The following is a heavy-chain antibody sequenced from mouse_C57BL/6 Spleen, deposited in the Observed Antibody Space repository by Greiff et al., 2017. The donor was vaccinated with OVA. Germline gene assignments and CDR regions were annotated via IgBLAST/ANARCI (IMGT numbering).Heavy chain of an antibody. CDR2: IRNKANNHAT. D-gene: IGHD2-4*01. CDR1: GFTFSDAW. Sequence: EVQLQESGGGLVQPGGSMKLSCAASGFTFSDAWMDWVRQSPEKGLEWVAEIRNKANNHATYYAESVKGRFTISRDDSKSSVYLQMNSLRAEDTGIYYCTRPIYYDYDYWYFDVWGTGTTVTVSS. V-gene: IGHV6-6*01. J-gene: IGHJ1*03. CDR3: TRPIYYDYDYWYFDV.